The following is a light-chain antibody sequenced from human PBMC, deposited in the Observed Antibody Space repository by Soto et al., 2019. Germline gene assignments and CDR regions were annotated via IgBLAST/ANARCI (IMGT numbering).Light chain of an antibody. V-gene: IGLV2-14*01. CDR3: SSYTSSGTWV. Sequence: SVLTQPASVSGSPGQSITISCTGTSSDIGGYSYVSWYQQFPGKAPKLMISEVNNRPSGVSSRFSGSRSGNTASLTISGVQAEDEAAYYCSSYTSSGTWVFGGGTKVTV. J-gene: IGLJ3*02. CDR1: SSDIGGYSY. CDR2: EVN.